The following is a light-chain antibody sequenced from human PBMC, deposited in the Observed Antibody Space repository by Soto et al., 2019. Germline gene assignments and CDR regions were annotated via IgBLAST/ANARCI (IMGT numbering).Light chain of an antibody. CDR2: AAS. V-gene: IGKV1-9*01. Sequence: DIQLTQSPSFLSASVGDRVTITFGASQGISSYLAWYQQKPGKAPKLLIYAASTLQSGVPSRFSGSGSGTEFTLTISSLQPEDFATYYCQQLNSYPPTFGPGTKVDI. CDR3: QQLNSYPPT. CDR1: QGISSY. J-gene: IGKJ3*01.